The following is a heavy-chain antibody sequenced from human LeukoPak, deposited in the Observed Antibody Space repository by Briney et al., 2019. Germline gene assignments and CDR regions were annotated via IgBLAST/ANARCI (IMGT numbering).Heavy chain of an antibody. V-gene: IGHV2-5*01. Sequence: SGPTLVNPTQTLTLTCTFSGFSLSTSGVGVGWIRQPPGKALEWLALIYWNDDKRYSPSLKSRLTITKDTSKNQVVLTMTNMDPVDTATYYCAHNSPPIGYCSSTSCLGWFDPWGQGTLVTVSS. D-gene: IGHD2-2*03. CDR3: AHNSPPIGYCSSTSCLGWFDP. J-gene: IGHJ5*02. CDR2: IYWNDDK. CDR1: GFSLSTSGVG.